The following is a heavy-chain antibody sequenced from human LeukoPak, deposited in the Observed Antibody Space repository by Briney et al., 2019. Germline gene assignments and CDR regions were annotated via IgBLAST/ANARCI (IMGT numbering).Heavy chain of an antibody. CDR1: GGTFISYA. Sequence: GASVKVSCKASGGTFISYAISWVRQAPGQGLEWMGGIIPIFGTANYAQKFQGRVTITADESTSTAYMELSSLRSEDTAVYYCASSESSGSYLSSTLLTPLDYYYYGMDVWGQGTTVTVSS. D-gene: IGHD3-10*01. V-gene: IGHV1-69*13. CDR3: ASSESSGSYLSSTLLTPLDYYYYGMDV. J-gene: IGHJ6*02. CDR2: IIPIFGTA.